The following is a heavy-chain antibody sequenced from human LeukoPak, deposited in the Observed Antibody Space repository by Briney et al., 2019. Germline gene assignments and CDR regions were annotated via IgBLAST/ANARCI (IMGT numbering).Heavy chain of an antibody. CDR2: IIPIFGTA. J-gene: IGHJ4*02. V-gene: IGHV1-69*01. CDR1: GGTFSSYA. CDR3: ASGPYYYGSGSYYNPNSAFDY. D-gene: IGHD3-10*01. Sequence: GSSVKVSCKASGGTFSSYAISWVRQAPGQGLEWMGGIIPIFGTANYAQKFQGRVTITADESTSTACMELSSLRSEDTAVYYCASGPYYYGSGSYYNPNSAFDYWGQGTLVTVSS.